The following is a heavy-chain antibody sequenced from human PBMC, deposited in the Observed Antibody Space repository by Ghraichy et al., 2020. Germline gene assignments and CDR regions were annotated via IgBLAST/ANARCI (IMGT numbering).Heavy chain of an antibody. CDR3: ARGGISFPPYYYYYYMDV. CDR1: SGSISSGSYY. Sequence: SETLSLTCTVSSGSISSGSYYWGWIRQPPGKGLEWIGSIYYSGSTYYNPSLKSRVTISVDTSKNQFSLKLSSVTAADTAVYYCARGGISFPPYYYYYYMDVWGKGTTVTVSS. D-gene: IGHD3-3*01. CDR2: IYYSGST. J-gene: IGHJ6*03. V-gene: IGHV4-39*07.